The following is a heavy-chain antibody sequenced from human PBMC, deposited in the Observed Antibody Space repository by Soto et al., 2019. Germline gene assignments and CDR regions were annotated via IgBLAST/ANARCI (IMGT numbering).Heavy chain of an antibody. V-gene: IGHV1-8*01. Sequence: ASVKVSCKASGYTFTSYDINWVRQATGQGLEWMGWMNPNSGNTGYAQKFQGRVTMTRNTSISTAYMELSSLRSEDTALYFCARTRNGGVADSFDSWGQGTRVTVSS. CDR1: GYTFTSYD. J-gene: IGHJ5*01. CDR3: ARTRNGGVADSFDS. CDR2: MNPNSGNT. D-gene: IGHD3-3*01.